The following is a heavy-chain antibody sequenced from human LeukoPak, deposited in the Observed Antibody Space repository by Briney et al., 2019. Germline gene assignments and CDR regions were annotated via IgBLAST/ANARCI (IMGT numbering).Heavy chain of an antibody. Sequence: KPSETLSLTYTVSGGSISSYYWSWIRQPPGKGLEWIGYIYDSGSTNYNPSLKSRVTISVDTSKNQFSLKLSSVTAADTAVYYCACLTTVDAFDIWGQGTMVTVSS. CDR2: IYDSGST. CDR1: GGSISSYY. J-gene: IGHJ3*02. D-gene: IGHD4-17*01. CDR3: ACLTTVDAFDI. V-gene: IGHV4-59*01.